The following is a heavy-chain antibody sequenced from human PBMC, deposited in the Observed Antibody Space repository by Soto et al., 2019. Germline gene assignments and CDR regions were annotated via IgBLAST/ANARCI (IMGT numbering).Heavy chain of an antibody. D-gene: IGHD6-19*01. V-gene: IGHV4-59*01. CDR2: VYYSGTT. Sequence: QVQLQESGPGVLKPSETLSLTCTVSGGSITSSYWSWIRQPPGKGLKWIAYVYYSGTTNYNPSLESRVTILIDTSKNQFSLRLTSVTAADTAVYYCARSVMHQWLVHDAFDIWGQGTLVTVSS. CDR1: GGSITSSY. CDR3: ARSVMHQWLVHDAFDI. J-gene: IGHJ3*02.